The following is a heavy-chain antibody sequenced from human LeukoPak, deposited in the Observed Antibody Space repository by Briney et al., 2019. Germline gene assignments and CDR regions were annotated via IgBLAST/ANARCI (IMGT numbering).Heavy chain of an antibody. CDR3: ARDREYSSSGLVWFDP. CDR1: GGSISSYY. V-gene: IGHV4-59*12. CDR2: IYYSGST. D-gene: IGHD6-6*01. Sequence: SETLSLTCTVSGGSISSYYWSWIRQPPGKGLEWIGYIYYSGSTNYNPSLKSRVTISVDTSENQFSLKLTSVAAADTAVYYCARDREYSSSGLVWFDPWGHGILVTVSS. J-gene: IGHJ5*02.